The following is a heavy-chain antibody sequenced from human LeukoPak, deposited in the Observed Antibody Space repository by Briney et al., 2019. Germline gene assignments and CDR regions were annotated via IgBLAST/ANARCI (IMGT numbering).Heavy chain of an antibody. CDR1: GYTFTSYG. CDR2: ISAYNGNT. J-gene: IGHJ3*02. V-gene: IGHV1-18*01. Sequence: ASVKVSCKASGYTFTSYGISWVRQAPGQGLEWMGWISAYNGNTNYAQKLQGRSTMTTDTHTSTVYMEVRSLRYDDTAVYYCARDYDYVWGSQGSAFDIWGQGTMVTVSS. D-gene: IGHD3-16*01. CDR3: ARDYDYVWGSQGSAFDI.